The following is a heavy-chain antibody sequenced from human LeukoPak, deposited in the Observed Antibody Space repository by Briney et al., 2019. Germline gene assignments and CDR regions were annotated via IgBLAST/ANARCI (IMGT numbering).Heavy chain of an antibody. CDR3: AKDNYSSSLRVFDY. V-gene: IGHV3-9*01. Sequence: PGRSLRLSCAASGFTFDDYAMHWVRQAPGKGLEWVSGISWNSGSIGYADSVKGRFTISRDNAKNSLYLQMNSLRAEDTALYYCAKDNYSSSLRVFDYWGQGTLVTVSS. J-gene: IGHJ4*02. D-gene: IGHD6-13*01. CDR2: ISWNSGSI. CDR1: GFTFDDYA.